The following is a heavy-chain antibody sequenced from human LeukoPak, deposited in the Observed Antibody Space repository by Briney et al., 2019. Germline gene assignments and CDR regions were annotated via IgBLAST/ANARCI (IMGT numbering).Heavy chain of an antibody. Sequence: KTSETLSLTCTVSGGSISSGSYYWSWIRQPAGQGLEWIGRIYTSGDINYNPSLKSRVTISVDTSKNQFSLNLTSVTAADTAVYYCARAMSIAARLQTIFDYWGQGTLVTVSS. V-gene: IGHV4-61*02. D-gene: IGHD6-6*01. J-gene: IGHJ4*02. CDR1: GGSISSGSYY. CDR2: IYTSGDI. CDR3: ARAMSIAARLQTIFDY.